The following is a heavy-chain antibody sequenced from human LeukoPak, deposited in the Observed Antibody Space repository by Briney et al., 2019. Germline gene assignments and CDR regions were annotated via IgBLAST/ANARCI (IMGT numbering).Heavy chain of an antibody. CDR2: ISWNSGSI. J-gene: IGHJ4*02. Sequence: GGSLRLSCTASGFTFGDYAMHWVRQAPGKGLEWVSGISWNSGSIGYADSVKGRFTISRDNAKNSLYLQMNSLRAEDTALYYCAKDRYYDSSGLPDYWGQGTLVTVSS. V-gene: IGHV3-9*01. CDR1: GFTFGDYA. CDR3: AKDRYYDSSGLPDY. D-gene: IGHD3-22*01.